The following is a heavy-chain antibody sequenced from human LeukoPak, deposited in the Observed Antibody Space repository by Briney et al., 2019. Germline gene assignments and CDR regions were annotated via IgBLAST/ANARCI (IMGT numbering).Heavy chain of an antibody. CDR2: IFPKSGAT. CDR3: ASSQVGATLRD. V-gene: IGHV1-2*02. CDR1: GYTFTDSY. Sequence: ASVKVSCKASGYTFTDSYIHWVRQAPGQGLEWMRWIFPKSGATNYAQKFQVRVTMTRDTSISTAYMELSRLRYDDTAVYYCASSQVGATLRDWGQGALVTVSS. J-gene: IGHJ4*02. D-gene: IGHD1-26*01.